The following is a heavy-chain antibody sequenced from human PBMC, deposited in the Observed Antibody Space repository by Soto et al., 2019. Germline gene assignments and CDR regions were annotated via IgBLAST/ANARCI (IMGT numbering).Heavy chain of an antibody. Sequence: GASVKVSCKASGYTFTGYYMHWVRQAPGQGLEWMGWINPNSGGTNYAQKFQGWVTMTRDTSISTAYMELSRLRSDDTAVYYCASALGYCSSTSCYTSYYYYGMDVWGQGTTFTVSS. CDR2: INPNSGGT. CDR1: GYTFTGYY. V-gene: IGHV1-2*04. J-gene: IGHJ6*02. D-gene: IGHD2-2*02. CDR3: ASALGYCSSTSCYTSYYYYGMDV.